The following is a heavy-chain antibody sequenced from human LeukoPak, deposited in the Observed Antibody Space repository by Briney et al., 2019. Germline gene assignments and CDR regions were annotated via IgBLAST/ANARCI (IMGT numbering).Heavy chain of an antibody. D-gene: IGHD3-10*01. V-gene: IGHV3-23*01. CDR3: AKVVSGTNHPWFDP. Sequence: GGSLRLSCAASGFTFSSYGMSWVRQAPGKGLEWVSAISGSGGSTYYADSVKGRFTISRDNSKNTLYLQMNSLRAEDTAVYYCAKVVSGTNHPWFDPWGQGTLVTVSS. CDR2: ISGSGGST. J-gene: IGHJ5*02. CDR1: GFTFSSYG.